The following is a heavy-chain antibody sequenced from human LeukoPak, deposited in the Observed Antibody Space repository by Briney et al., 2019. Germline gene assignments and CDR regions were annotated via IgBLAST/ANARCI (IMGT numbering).Heavy chain of an antibody. CDR3: AREGGLLWLGELMPFDY. J-gene: IGHJ4*02. CDR1: GYIFTAYY. D-gene: IGHD3-10*01. V-gene: IGHV1-46*01. CDR2: INPSGGST. Sequence: VSVKVSCKASGYIFTAYYMNWVRQAPGQGLEWMGKINPSGGSTTYAQKFQGRVTMTRDTSTSTVYMELSSLRFEDTAVYYCAREGGLLWLGELMPFDYWGQGTLVTVSS.